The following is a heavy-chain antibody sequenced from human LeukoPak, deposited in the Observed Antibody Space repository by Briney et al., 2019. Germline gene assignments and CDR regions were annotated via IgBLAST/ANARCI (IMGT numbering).Heavy chain of an antibody. CDR1: GYTFTNHY. CDR3: ARGVREQLVPGYYYYYMDV. J-gene: IGHJ6*03. V-gene: IGHV1-46*01. Sequence: ASVKVSCKASGYTFTNHYMHWVRQAPGQGLEWMGIINPSGGSTSYAQKFQGRVTMTRDMSTSTVYMELSSLRSEDTAVYYCARGVREQLVPGYYYYYMDVWGKGTTVTVSS. D-gene: IGHD6-13*01. CDR2: INPSGGST.